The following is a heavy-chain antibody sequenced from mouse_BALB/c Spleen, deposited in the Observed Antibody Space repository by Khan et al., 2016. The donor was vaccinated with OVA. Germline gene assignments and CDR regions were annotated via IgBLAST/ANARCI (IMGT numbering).Heavy chain of an antibody. D-gene: IGHD2-14*01. Sequence: VQLQQSGPELVKPGASVKMSCKASGYTFTSYVIHWVKQKPGQGLEWIGYIYPYNDDTKSNEKFKGKATLTSDKSSSTAYMELRSLTSEDSAGYCCARNYRYDVYFDYWGQGTTLTVSS. J-gene: IGHJ2*01. CDR1: GYTFTSYV. V-gene: IGHV1S136*01. CDR3: ARNYRYDVYFDY. CDR2: IYPYNDDT.